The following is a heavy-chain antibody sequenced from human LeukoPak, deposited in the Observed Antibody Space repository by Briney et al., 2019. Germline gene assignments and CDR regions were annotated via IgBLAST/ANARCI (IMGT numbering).Heavy chain of an antibody. CDR2: IRYNGNNQ. J-gene: IGHJ6*03. CDR3: AKDSAFYYIDV. Sequence: GGSLRLSCAASGFTFNNYGMHWVRQAPGKGLEWVAFIRYNGNNQYYADSVKGRFTISRDNSKNMLYLQMNSLKGDDTAVYYCAKDSAFYYIDVWGKGTTVIISS. D-gene: IGHD3-10*01. CDR1: GFTFNNYG. V-gene: IGHV3-30*02.